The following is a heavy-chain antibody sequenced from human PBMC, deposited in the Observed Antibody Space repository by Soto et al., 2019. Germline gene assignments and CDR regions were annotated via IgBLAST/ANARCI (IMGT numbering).Heavy chain of an antibody. J-gene: IGHJ4*02. V-gene: IGHV3-30-3*01. Sequence: QVQLVESGGGVVQPGRSLRLSCAASGFTFSSYAMHWVRQAPGKGLEWVAVISYDGSNKYYADSVKGRFTISRDNSKNTLYLQMNGLRAEDTAVYYCARDVMTMTTVTSFSLDYWGQGTLVTVSS. D-gene: IGHD4-17*01. CDR1: GFTFSSYA. CDR2: ISYDGSNK. CDR3: ARDVMTMTTVTSFSLDY.